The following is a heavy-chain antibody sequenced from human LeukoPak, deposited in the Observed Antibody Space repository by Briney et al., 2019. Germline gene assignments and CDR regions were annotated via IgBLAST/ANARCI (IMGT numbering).Heavy chain of an antibody. CDR1: GYTFTSYG. CDR2: ISAYNGNT. V-gene: IGHV1-18*01. J-gene: IGHJ4*02. D-gene: IGHD3-22*01. Sequence: ASVKVSCKASGYTFTSYGISWVRQAPGQGLEWMGWISAYNGNTNYAQKLQGRVTMTTDTSTSTAYMELRSLRSDDTAVYYCARVLVKRITMIVVVISTFDYWGQGTLVTVSS. CDR3: ARVLVKRITMIVVVISTFDY.